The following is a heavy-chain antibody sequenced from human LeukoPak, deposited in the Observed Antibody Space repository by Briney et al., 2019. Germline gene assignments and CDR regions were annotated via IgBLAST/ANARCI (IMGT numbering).Heavy chain of an antibody. CDR2: IKQDGSEK. CDR3: AKDTVVVAETFDY. J-gene: IGHJ4*02. CDR1: GFTFSSYW. V-gene: IGHV3-7*01. D-gene: IGHD2-15*01. Sequence: GGSLRLSCAASGFTFSSYWMSWVRQAPGKGLEWVANIKQDGSEKYYVDSVKGRFTISRDNAKNSLYLQMNSLRAEDTAVYYCAKDTVVVAETFDYWGQGILVTVSS.